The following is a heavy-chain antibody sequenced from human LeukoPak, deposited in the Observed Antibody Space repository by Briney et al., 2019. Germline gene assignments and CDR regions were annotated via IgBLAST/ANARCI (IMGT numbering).Heavy chain of an antibody. Sequence: PGGSLRLSCAASGFTFSSYAMTWVRQAPGKGLEWVSSISSSSSYIYYADSVKGRFTISRDNAKNSLYLQMNSLRAEDTAVYYCARRTTVLGGHFDYWGQGTLVTVSS. CDR2: ISSSSSYI. D-gene: IGHD4-11*01. CDR1: GFTFSSYA. V-gene: IGHV3-21*01. CDR3: ARRTTVLGGHFDY. J-gene: IGHJ4*02.